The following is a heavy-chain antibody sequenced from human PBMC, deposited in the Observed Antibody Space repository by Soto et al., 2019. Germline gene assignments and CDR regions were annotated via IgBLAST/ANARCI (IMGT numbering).Heavy chain of an antibody. CDR3: ARKPVLLWFGESESGDEN. V-gene: IGHV4-31*03. CDR2: IYYSGST. CDR1: GGSISSGGYY. D-gene: IGHD3-10*01. J-gene: IGHJ4*02. Sequence: QVQLQESGPGLVKPSQTLSLTCTVSGGSISSGGYYWSWIHQHPGKGLEWIGYIYYSGSTYYNPSLKSRVTISVDTSKNQFSLKLSSVTAADTAVYYCARKPVLLWFGESESGDENWGQGTLVTVSS.